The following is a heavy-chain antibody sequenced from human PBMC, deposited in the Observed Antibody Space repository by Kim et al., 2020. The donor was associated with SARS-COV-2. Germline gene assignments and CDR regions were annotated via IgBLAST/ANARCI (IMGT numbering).Heavy chain of an antibody. V-gene: IGHV3-30*18. CDR3: GKAPMGEYQLLLYYSYM. D-gene: IGHD2-2*01. CDR1: GFTFISYG. Sequence: GGSLRLSCAASGFTFISYGMHWVRQAPGKGLEWVAVISYDGSNKYYADSVKGRFTISRDNSKNTLYLQVNSLRPDDTAVYYCGKAPMGEYQLLLYYSYM. CDR2: ISYDGSNK. J-gene: IGHJ6*03.